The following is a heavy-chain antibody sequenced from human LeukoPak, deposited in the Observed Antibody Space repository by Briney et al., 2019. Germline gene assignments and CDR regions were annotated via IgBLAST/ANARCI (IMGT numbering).Heavy chain of an antibody. CDR3: ARDSGQLVGAYHGAFDI. V-gene: IGHV1-69*04. CDR2: IIPILGIA. CDR1: GGTFSSYA. Sequence: ASVKVSCKASGGTFSSYAISWVRQAPGQGLEWMGRIIPILGIANYAQKFQGRVTITADKSTSTAYMELSSLRSEDTAVYYCARDSGQLVGAYHGAFDIWGQGTMVTVSS. J-gene: IGHJ3*02. D-gene: IGHD1-26*01.